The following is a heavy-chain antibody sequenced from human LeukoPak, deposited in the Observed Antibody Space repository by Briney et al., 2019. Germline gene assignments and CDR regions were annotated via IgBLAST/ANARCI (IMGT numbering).Heavy chain of an antibody. CDR2: IIPIFGTA. Sequence: SVKVSCKASGGTFSSYAISWVRQAPGQWLEWMGGIIPIFGTANYAQKFQGRVTITADESTSTAYMELSSLRSEDTAVYYCARVSGYCSGGSCYYYYYGMDVWGQGTTVTVPS. J-gene: IGHJ6*02. CDR1: GGTFSSYA. CDR3: ARVSGYCSGGSCYYYYYGMDV. V-gene: IGHV1-69*13. D-gene: IGHD2-15*01.